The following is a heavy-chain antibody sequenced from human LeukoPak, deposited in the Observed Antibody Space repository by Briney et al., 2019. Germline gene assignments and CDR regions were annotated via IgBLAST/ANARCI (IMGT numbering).Heavy chain of an antibody. J-gene: IGHJ6*02. D-gene: IGHD6-19*01. V-gene: IGHV3-74*01. Sequence: GGSLRPSCAASGFTFSSYWMNWVRQAPGKGLVWVSRIASDGSSTYYADSVKGRFTISRDNSKNTLYLQMNSLRAEDTAVYYCAAYQGGWYYYYGMDVWGQGTTVTVSS. CDR2: IASDGSST. CDR3: AAYQGGWYYYYGMDV. CDR1: GFTFSSYW.